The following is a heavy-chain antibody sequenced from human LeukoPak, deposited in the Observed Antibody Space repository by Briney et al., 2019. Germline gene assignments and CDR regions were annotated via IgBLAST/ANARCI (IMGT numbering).Heavy chain of an antibody. D-gene: IGHD6-13*01. CDR2: INHSGST. Sequence: SETLSLTCAVYGGSFSGYYWSWIRQPPGKGLELIGEINHSGSTNYNPSLKSRVTISVDTSKNQFSLKLSSVTAADTAVYYCASPGIAAPFSFDYWGQGTLVTVSS. CDR1: GGSFSGYY. CDR3: ASPGIAAPFSFDY. V-gene: IGHV4-34*01. J-gene: IGHJ4*02.